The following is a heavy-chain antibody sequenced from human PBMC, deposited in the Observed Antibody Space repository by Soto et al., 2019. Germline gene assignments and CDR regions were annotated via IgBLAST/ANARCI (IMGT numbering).Heavy chain of an antibody. CDR2: ISSGANT. V-gene: IGHV3-23*01. Sequence: EVQLLESGGGLVQPGGSLRLSCAASGFTFSSYAMSWVRQAPGKGLECVSSISSGANTYYTDSVRGRFTISSDNSKNSLYLRMGSLSADESAIYYCAKASATVKSAGMDVWGQGTTVTVSS. CDR1: GFTFSSYA. D-gene: IGHD6-6*01. CDR3: AKASATVKSAGMDV. J-gene: IGHJ6*02.